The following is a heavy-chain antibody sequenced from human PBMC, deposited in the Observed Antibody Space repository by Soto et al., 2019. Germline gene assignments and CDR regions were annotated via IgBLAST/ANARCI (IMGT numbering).Heavy chain of an antibody. V-gene: IGHV3-21*01. CDR1: GFTFSSYS. Sequence: GGSLGLSCAASGFTFSSYSMNWVRQAPGKGLEWVSSISSSSSYIYYADSVKGRFTISRDNAKNSLYLQMNSLRAEDTAVYYCATDSGIESDYYYYGMDVWGQGTTVTVSS. D-gene: IGHD6-13*01. CDR2: ISSSSSYI. CDR3: ATDSGIESDYYYYGMDV. J-gene: IGHJ6*02.